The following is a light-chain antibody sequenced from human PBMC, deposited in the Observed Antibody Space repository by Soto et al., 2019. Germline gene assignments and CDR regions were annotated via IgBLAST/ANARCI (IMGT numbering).Light chain of an antibody. CDR2: STG. CDR3: LLFFGGAQVCM. Sequence: QTVVTQEPSLTVSPGGTVTLTCASSTGAVTSDYYPTWLQQKPGQPPRALIYSTGTYHSWTPTRFSGSLLGGRAALTLSGVQPEDEADYYCLLFFGGAQVCMFGGGTKRTVL. CDR1: TGAVTSDYY. J-gene: IGLJ3*02. V-gene: IGLV7-43*01.